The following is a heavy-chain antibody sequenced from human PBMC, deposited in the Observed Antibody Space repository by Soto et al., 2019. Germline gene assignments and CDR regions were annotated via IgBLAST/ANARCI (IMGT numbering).Heavy chain of an antibody. V-gene: IGHV1-58*01. CDR3: AAPRSGYETFDY. CDR1: GFTFTSSA. J-gene: IGHJ4*02. CDR2: IVVGSGNT. D-gene: IGHD5-12*01. Sequence: SVKVSCKASGFTFTSSAVQWVRQARGQRLEWIGWIVVGSGNTNYAQKFQERVTITRDMSTSTAYMELSSLRSEDTAVYYCAAPRSGYETFDYWGQGTLVTVSS.